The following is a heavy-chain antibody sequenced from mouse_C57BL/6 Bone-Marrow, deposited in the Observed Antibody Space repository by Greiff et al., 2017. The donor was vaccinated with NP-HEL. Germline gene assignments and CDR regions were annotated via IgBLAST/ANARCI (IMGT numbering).Heavy chain of an antibody. D-gene: IGHD4-1*01. J-gene: IGHJ4*01. CDR1: GYTFTSYW. Sequence: QVQLQQPGAELVKPGASVKLSCKASGYTFTSYWMHWVKQRPGQGLEWIGMIHPNSGSTNYNEKFKSKATLTVDKSSSTAYMQLSSLTSEDSAVYYCARSGLGRNAMDYWGQGTSVTVSS. CDR3: ARSGLGRNAMDY. V-gene: IGHV1-64*01. CDR2: IHPNSGST.